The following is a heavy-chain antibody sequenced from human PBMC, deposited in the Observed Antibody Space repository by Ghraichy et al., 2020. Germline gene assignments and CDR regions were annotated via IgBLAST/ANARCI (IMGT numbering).Heavy chain of an antibody. J-gene: IGHJ4*02. V-gene: IGHV1-69*13. CDR1: GGTFSSYA. CDR3: ARQGREQLLPAPPRFDY. D-gene: IGHD6-13*01. CDR2: IIPIFGTA. Sequence: SVKVSCKASGGTFSSYAISWVRQAPGQGLEWMGGIIPIFGTANYAQKFQGRVTITADESTSTAYMELSSLRSEDTAVYYCARQGREQLLPAPPRFDYWGQGTLVTVSS.